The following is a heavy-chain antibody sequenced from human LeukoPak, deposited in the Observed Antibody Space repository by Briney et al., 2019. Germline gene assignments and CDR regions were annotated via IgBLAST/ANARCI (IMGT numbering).Heavy chain of an antibody. D-gene: IGHD3-22*01. CDR1: GYSISSGYY. CDR3: ARHVNLVVAANWFDP. J-gene: IGHJ5*02. CDR2: INHSGST. V-gene: IGHV4-38-2*02. Sequence: PSETLSLTCTVSGYSISSGYYWGWIRQPPGKGLEWIGEINHSGSTNYNPSLKSRVNISVDTSKNQSSLKLSSVTAADTAVYYCARHVNLVVAANWFDPWGQGTLVTVSS.